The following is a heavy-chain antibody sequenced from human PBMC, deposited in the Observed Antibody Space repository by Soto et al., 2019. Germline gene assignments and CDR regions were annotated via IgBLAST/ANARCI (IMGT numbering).Heavy chain of an antibody. CDR1: GGSISSGGYY. J-gene: IGHJ6*02. V-gene: IGHV4-31*03. CDR2: IYYSGST. CDR3: ARVQEDDFSSGYYPYSCYGMDV. Sequence: PSETLSLTCTVSGGSISSGGYYWSWIRQHPGKGLEWIGYIYYSGSTYYNPSLKSRVTISVDTSKNQFSLKLSSGTAADTAVYYCARVQEDDFSSGYYPYSCYGMDVWGQGTRVTVSS. D-gene: IGHD3-3*01.